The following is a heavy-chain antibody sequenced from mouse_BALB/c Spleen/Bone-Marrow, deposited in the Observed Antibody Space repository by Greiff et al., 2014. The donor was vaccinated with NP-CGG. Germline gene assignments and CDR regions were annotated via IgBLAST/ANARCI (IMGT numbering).Heavy chain of an antibody. J-gene: IGHJ2*01. CDR1: GFTFTDYY. CDR3: ARDGYDDY. CDR2: IRNKANGYTT. V-gene: IGHV7-3*02. Sequence: DVMLVESGGGLVQPGGSLRLSCATSGFTFTDYYMSWVRQPPGKALEWLGFIRNKANGYTTEYSASVKGRFTISRDNSQSILYLQMNTLRAEDSATYYCARDGYDDYWGQGTTLTASS. D-gene: IGHD2-2*01.